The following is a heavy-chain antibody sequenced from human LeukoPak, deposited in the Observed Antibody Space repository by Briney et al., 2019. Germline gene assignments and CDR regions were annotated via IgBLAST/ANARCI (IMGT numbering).Heavy chain of an antibody. CDR2: ISSSSSYI. CDR3: AREPCTNGVCYDDY. J-gene: IGHJ4*02. V-gene: IGHV3-21*01. Sequence: GGSLRLSCAASGFTFSSYSMNWVRQAPGKGLEWVSSISSSSSYIYYADSVKGRFTISRDNAKNSLYLQMNSLRAEDTAVYYCAREPCTNGVCYDDYWGQGTLVTVSS. D-gene: IGHD2-8*01. CDR1: GFTFSSYS.